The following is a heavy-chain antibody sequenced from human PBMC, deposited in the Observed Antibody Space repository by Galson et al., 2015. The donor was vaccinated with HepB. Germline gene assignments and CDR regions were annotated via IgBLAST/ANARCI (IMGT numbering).Heavy chain of an antibody. CDR3: AKGSYYYYYYMDV. Sequence: SLRLSCAAFGFTFDDYTMHWVRQAPGKGLEWVSLISWDGGSTYYADSVKGRFTISRDNSKNSLYLQMNSLRTEDTALYYCAKGSYYYYYYMDVWGKGTTVTVSS. V-gene: IGHV3-43*01. CDR2: ISWDGGST. CDR1: GFTFDDYT. J-gene: IGHJ6*03.